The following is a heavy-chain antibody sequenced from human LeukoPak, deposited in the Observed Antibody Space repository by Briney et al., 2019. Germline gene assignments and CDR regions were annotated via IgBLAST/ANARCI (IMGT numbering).Heavy chain of an antibody. CDR1: GGTFSSYA. D-gene: IGHD4-17*01. J-gene: IGHJ4*02. V-gene: IGHV1-18*01. CDR3: ARDHMFYGDYFDY. Sequence: ASVKVSCKASGGTFSSYAISWVRQAPGQGLEWMGWISAYNGNTNYAQKLQGRVTMTTDTSTSTAYMELRSLRSDDTAVYYCARDHMFYGDYFDYWGQGTLVTVSS. CDR2: ISAYNGNT.